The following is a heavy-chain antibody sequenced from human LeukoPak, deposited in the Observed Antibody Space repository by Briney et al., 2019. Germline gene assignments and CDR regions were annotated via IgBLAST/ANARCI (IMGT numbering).Heavy chain of an antibody. D-gene: IGHD2-15*01. CDR1: GYTFTSYG. Sequence: GASVKVSCKASGYTFTSYGISWVRQAPGQGLEWMGWISAYNGNTNYAQKLQGRVTMTTDTSTSTACMELRSLRSDDTAVYYCARAGAAYCSGGSCYSKEKYWGQGTLVTVSS. CDR3: ARAGAAYCSGGSCYSKEKY. J-gene: IGHJ4*02. CDR2: ISAYNGNT. V-gene: IGHV1-18*01.